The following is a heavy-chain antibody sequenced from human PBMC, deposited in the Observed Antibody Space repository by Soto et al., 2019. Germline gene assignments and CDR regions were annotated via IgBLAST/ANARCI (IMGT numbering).Heavy chain of an antibody. D-gene: IGHD7-27*01. CDR2: INKDGSQK. J-gene: IGHJ4*02. CDR3: VRELGLAY. Sequence: GGSLRLSCAASGLTLSNYWMTWVRQAPGKGLEWVANINKDGSQKNYVDSVKGRFTIARDNGQNSLSLQINSLRVEDTAVYYCVRELGLAYWGQGALVTVSS. V-gene: IGHV3-7*03. CDR1: GLTLSNYW.